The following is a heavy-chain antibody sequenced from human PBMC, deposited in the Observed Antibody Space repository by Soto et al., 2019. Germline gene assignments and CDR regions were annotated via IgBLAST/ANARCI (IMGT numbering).Heavy chain of an antibody. CDR1: GDSVSSNSAA. J-gene: IGHJ6*03. CDR2: TYYRSKWYN. D-gene: IGHD2-2*02. V-gene: IGHV6-1*01. Sequence: SQTLSLTCAISGDSVSSNSAAWNWIRQSPSRGLEWLGRTYYRSKWYNDYAVSVKSRITINPDTSKNQFSLQLNSVTPEDTAVYYCARAVCSSTSCYKDYYYYYMDVWGKGTTVTVSS. CDR3: ARAVCSSTSCYKDYYYYYMDV.